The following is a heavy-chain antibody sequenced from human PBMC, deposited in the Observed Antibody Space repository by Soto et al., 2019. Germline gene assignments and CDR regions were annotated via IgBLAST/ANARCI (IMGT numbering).Heavy chain of an antibody. D-gene: IGHD6-6*01. V-gene: IGHV4-59*01. J-gene: IGHJ5*02. CDR1: GGSISSYY. CDR2: IYYSGST. Sequence: SETLSLTCTVSGGSISSYYWSWIRQPPGKGLEWIGYIYYSGSTNYNPSLKSRVTISVDTSKNQFSLKLSSVTAADTAVYYCARVGSKYSSSFDWFDPWGQGTLVTVSS. CDR3: ARVGSKYSSSFDWFDP.